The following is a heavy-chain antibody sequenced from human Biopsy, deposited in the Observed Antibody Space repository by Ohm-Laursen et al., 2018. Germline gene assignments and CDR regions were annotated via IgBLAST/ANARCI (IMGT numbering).Heavy chain of an antibody. CDR3: GNEVHGRDY. D-gene: IGHD2-15*01. CDR2: INQSGRT. CDR1: GKTFSDYY. J-gene: IGHJ4*02. V-gene: IGHV4-34*08. Sequence: SDTLSLTCEVYGKTFSDYYWSWIRQPPGKGLEWVGQINQSGRTNYNPPLKSRVNISADKSNNQFPLKLTSVTSADTAVYFCGNEVHGRDYWGLGALVTVSS.